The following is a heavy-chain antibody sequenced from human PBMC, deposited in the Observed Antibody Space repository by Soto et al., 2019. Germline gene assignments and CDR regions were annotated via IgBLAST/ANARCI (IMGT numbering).Heavy chain of an antibody. CDR2: VNPILGMS. CDR3: ATSYGSGYRAFDF. V-gene: IGHV1-69*04. D-gene: IGHD3-10*01. CDR1: GDTFNFYS. J-gene: IGHJ4*02. Sequence: QVQLVQSGAEVKRPGSSVKVSCKASGDTFNFYSINWVRQAPGLGLEWMGRVNPILGMSNYAQRFQGRVPMTADKSTSTAYMELSGLRSEDTAIYYCATSYGSGYRAFDFWGQGALVTVSS.